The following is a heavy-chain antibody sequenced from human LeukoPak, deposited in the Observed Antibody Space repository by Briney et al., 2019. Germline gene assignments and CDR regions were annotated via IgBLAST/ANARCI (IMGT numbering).Heavy chain of an antibody. J-gene: IGHJ4*02. CDR1: GFTFSNYD. V-gene: IGHV3-13*01. CDR2: IGADGKT. Sequence: PGGSLRLSCAVSGFTFSNYDMHWVRQATGKGLEWVSAIGADGKTYYAGTVKGRFTISRENVTNSLFLQMNSLRAGDTAVYYCARVSHSSTWYFIDFWGQGTLVTVSS. D-gene: IGHD6-13*01. CDR3: ARVSHSSTWYFIDF.